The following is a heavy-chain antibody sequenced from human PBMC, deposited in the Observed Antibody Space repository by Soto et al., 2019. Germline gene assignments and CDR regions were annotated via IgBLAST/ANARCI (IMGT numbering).Heavy chain of an antibody. D-gene: IGHD2-2*01. J-gene: IGHJ5*02. CDR1: GGSISSSSYY. V-gene: IGHV4-39*07. CDR2: IYYSGST. Sequence: SETLSLTCTVSGGSISSSSYYWGWIRQPPGKGLEWIGSIYYSGSTYYNPSLKSRVTISVDTSKNQFSLKLSSVTAADTAVYYCARSIVVVPAAIAWFDPWGQGTLVTVSS. CDR3: ARSIVVVPAAIAWFDP.